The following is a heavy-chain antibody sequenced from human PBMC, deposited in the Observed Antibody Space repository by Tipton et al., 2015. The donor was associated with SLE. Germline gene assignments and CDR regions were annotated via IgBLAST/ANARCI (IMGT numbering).Heavy chain of an antibody. V-gene: IGHV4-34*01. J-gene: IGHJ4*02. CDR2: INHSGST. Sequence: TLSLTCAVYGGSFSGYYWSWIRQPPGKGLEWIGEINHSGSTNYNPSLKSRVTISVDTSKNQFSLKLSSVTAADTAVYYCAREGVGAVAGHFDYWGQGTLVTVSS. D-gene: IGHD6-19*01. CDR3: AREGVGAVAGHFDY. CDR1: GGSFSGYY.